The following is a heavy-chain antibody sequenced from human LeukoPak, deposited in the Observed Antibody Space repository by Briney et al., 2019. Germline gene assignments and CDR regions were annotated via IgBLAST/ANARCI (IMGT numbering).Heavy chain of an antibody. CDR3: ARTLYYDSSGYRPDY. CDR2: IYPGDSDT. J-gene: IGHJ4*02. D-gene: IGHD3-22*01. V-gene: IGHV5-51*01. Sequence: GESLKISCKTSGYIFTTYWIGWARQMAGKGLEWMGIIYPGDSDTRYSPSFQGQVTISADKSINTAYLQWSSLKASDTAMYYCARTLYYDSSGYRPDYWGQGTQVTVSS. CDR1: GYIFTTYW.